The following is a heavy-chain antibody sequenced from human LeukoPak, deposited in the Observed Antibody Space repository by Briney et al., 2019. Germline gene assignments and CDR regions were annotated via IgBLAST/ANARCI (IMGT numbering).Heavy chain of an antibody. D-gene: IGHD6-19*01. CDR1: GYTFTGYY. CDR3: ARPTHGGVVAGTWTAFDI. V-gene: IGHV1-2*02. CDR2: INPNSGGT. J-gene: IGHJ3*02. Sequence: ASVKVSCKASGYTFTGYYMHWVRQAPGQGLEWMGWINPNSGGTNYAQKFQGRVTMTRDTSISTAYMELSRLRSDDTAVYYCARPTHGGVVAGTWTAFDIWGQGTMVTVSS.